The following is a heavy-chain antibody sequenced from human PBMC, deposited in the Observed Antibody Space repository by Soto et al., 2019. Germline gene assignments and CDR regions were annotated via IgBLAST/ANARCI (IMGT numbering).Heavy chain of an antibody. CDR3: ARGGVELFDS. CDR2: INHSGST. D-gene: IGHD3-10*01. Sequence: QVQLQQWGAGLLKPSETLSLTCAVYGGSFSGYYWSWIRQPPGKGLEWIGEINHSGSTNYNPSLKSRVTISVDTSKNQFSLKLSSVTAADTAVYYCARGGVELFDSWGQGTLVTVSS. CDR1: GGSFSGYY. V-gene: IGHV4-34*01. J-gene: IGHJ4*02.